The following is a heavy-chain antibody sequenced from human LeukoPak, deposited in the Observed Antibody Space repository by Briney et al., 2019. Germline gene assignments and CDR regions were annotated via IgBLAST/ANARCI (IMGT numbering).Heavy chain of an antibody. CDR3: ARGGSGSHLRY. CDR1: GFTFSSYA. D-gene: IGHD3-10*01. V-gene: IGHV3-30-3*01. J-gene: IGHJ4*02. CDR2: ISYDGSNK. Sequence: GGSLRLSCAASGFTFSSYAMHWVRQAPGKGLEWVAVISYDGSNKYYADSVKGRFTISRDNSKNTLYLQMNSLRAEDTAVYYCARGGSGSHLRYWGQGILVTVSS.